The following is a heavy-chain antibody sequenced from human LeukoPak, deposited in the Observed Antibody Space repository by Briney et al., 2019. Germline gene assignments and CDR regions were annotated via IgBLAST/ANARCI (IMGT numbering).Heavy chain of an antibody. CDR3: ARQGVRANYFDY. D-gene: IGHD3-10*01. CDR2: IYTSGST. CDR1: GGSISSYY. V-gene: IGHV4-4*09. J-gene: IGHJ4*02. Sequence: PSETLSLTCTVSGGSISSYYWSWIRQPPGKGLEWIGYIYTSGSTNYNPSLKSRVTISVDTSKNQFSLKLSSVTAADTAVYYCARQGVRANYFDYWGQGTLVTVSS.